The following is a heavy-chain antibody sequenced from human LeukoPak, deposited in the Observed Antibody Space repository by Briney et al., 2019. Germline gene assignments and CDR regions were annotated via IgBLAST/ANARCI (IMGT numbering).Heavy chain of an antibody. CDR3: ARDARSHCGTDACYGPYFDY. V-gene: IGHV3-48*01. J-gene: IGHJ4*02. D-gene: IGHD2-2*01. CDR1: GFTFSTSS. CDR2: IRGSSTTI. Sequence: GGSLRLSCTASGFTFSTSSMNWVRQTPGKGLEWISYIRGSSTTIYYADSVKGQFTISRDNGRNSLYLQMNDVRAEDTGVYFCARDARSHCGTDACYGPYFDYWGQGPLVTVSS.